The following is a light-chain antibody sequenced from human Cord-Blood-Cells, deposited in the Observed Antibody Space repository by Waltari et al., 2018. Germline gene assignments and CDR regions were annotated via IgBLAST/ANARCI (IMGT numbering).Light chain of an antibody. CDR1: ESVLYSSNNKNY. CDR3: QQYYSTPWT. J-gene: IGKJ1*01. Sequence: DIVMSQSPDSLAVSLGARACTHCTSSESVLYSSNNKNYLAWYQQKPGQPPKLLIYWAYTRESGVPDRFSGSGSGTDFTLTISCLQAEDVAVYYCQQYYSTPWTFGQGTKVEIK. CDR2: WAY. V-gene: IGKV4-1*01.